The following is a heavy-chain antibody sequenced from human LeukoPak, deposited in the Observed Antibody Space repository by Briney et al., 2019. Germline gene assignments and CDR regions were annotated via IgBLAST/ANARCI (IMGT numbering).Heavy chain of an antibody. V-gene: IGHV1-2*02. Sequence: ASVKVSCKASGYTFTGYYMHWVRQAPGQGLEWMGWINPIIGGTNYAQKFQGRVTMTRDTSISTAYMELSRLRSDDTAVYYCARVAGSSGWYGFPYYGMDVWGQGTTVTVSS. CDR3: ARVAGSSGWYGFPYYGMDV. D-gene: IGHD6-19*01. J-gene: IGHJ6*02. CDR2: INPIIGGT. CDR1: GYTFTGYY.